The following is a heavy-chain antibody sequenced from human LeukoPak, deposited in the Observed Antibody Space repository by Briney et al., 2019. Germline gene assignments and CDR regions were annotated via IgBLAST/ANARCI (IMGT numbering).Heavy chain of an antibody. J-gene: IGHJ4*02. V-gene: IGHV4-59*08. CDR3: ARHVRHDQWLLFDY. CDR1: GGSLNSCY. D-gene: IGHD6-19*01. Sequence: SETLSLLYTVSGGSLNSCYCSWIRLPPGKGLEWIGYVYYSGTTSYSPSLKSRVTISVDTSKNQFSLRLSSVTAADTAVYYCARHVRHDQWLLFDYWGQGSLVTVSS. CDR2: VYYSGTT.